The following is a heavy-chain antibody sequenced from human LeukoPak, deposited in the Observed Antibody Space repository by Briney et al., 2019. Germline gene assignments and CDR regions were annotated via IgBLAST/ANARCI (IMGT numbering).Heavy chain of an antibody. Sequence: PSETLSLTCTVSGYSISSGYYWGWIRQPPGEGLEWIGSIYHSGSTNYNPSLKSRVTISVDTSKNQFSLKLSSVTAADTAVYYCARGYSSGYYYVGWGQGTLVTVSS. D-gene: IGHD3-22*01. V-gene: IGHV4-38-2*02. CDR1: GYSISSGYY. CDR2: IYHSGST. J-gene: IGHJ4*02. CDR3: ARGYSSGYYYVG.